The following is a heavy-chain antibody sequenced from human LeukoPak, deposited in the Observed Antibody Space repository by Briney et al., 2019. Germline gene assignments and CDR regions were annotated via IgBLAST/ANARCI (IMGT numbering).Heavy chain of an antibody. V-gene: IGHV4-59*08. Sequence: PSETLSLTCTVSGGAISSYFWNCSRQPPGKGLQWIGYISYSGSTNYNPSLKSRVTISVDTSKNQFSLNLSSVTAADTAVYYCARQPIDCYNYVGYYYYGMDVWGQGTTVTVSS. CDR1: GGAISSYF. D-gene: IGHD5-24*01. J-gene: IGHJ6*02. CDR2: ISYSGST. CDR3: ARQPIDCYNYVGYYYYGMDV.